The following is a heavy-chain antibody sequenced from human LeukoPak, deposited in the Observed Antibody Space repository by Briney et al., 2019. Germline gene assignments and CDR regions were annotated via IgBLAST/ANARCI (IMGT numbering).Heavy chain of an antibody. CDR2: IKQDGSEK. J-gene: IGHJ5*02. D-gene: IGHD2-2*01. Sequence: GGSLRLSCAASGFIFKSYWMSWVRQAPGEGLEWVANIKQDGSEKYYVDSVKGRFTISRDNAKNSLYLQMNSLRAEDTAVYYCARDFCSSTSCFYDPWGQGTLVTVSS. CDR3: ARDFCSSTSCFYDP. CDR1: GFIFKSYW. V-gene: IGHV3-7*01.